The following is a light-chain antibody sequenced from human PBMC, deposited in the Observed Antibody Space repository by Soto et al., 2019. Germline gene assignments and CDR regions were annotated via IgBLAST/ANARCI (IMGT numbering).Light chain of an antibody. Sequence: QSALTQPASVSGSPGQSITISCTGSYSDVGTYNYVSWYQQHPGKAPKLMIYEVSNRPSGVSNRFSGSKSGNTASLTISGLQAEDEADYYCSSYTSSSTPYVFGTGTKLTVL. CDR3: SSYTSSSTPYV. V-gene: IGLV2-14*01. CDR1: YSDVGTYNY. J-gene: IGLJ1*01. CDR2: EVS.